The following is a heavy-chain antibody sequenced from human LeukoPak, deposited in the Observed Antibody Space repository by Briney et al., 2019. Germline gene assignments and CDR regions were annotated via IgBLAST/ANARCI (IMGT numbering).Heavy chain of an antibody. Sequence: SETLSLTCTASGGSISSSSYYWGWLRQPPGRGLEWIGSIYYSGSTYYNPSLKSRVTISVDTSKNQFSLKLSSVTAADTAVYYCARLMIVVVPAAIAEPDYWGQGTLVTVSS. CDR2: IYYSGST. V-gene: IGHV4-39*01. CDR1: GGSISSSSYY. J-gene: IGHJ4*02. D-gene: IGHD2-2*01. CDR3: ARLMIVVVPAAIAEPDY.